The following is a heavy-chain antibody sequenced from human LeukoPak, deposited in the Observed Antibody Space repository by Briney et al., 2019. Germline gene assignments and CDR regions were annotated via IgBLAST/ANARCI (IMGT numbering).Heavy chain of an antibody. Sequence: GGSLRLSCAASGFTFSNYWMTWVRQAPGKGLEWVANIKQDGSEKYFVDSVKGRFTISRDNAKNSLYLQMNSLRAEDTAVNYCARGVTGRTFDYWGQGTLVTVSS. V-gene: IGHV3-7*01. J-gene: IGHJ4*02. CDR2: IKQDGSEK. CDR1: GFTFSNYW. CDR3: ARGVTGRTFDY. D-gene: IGHD1-20*01.